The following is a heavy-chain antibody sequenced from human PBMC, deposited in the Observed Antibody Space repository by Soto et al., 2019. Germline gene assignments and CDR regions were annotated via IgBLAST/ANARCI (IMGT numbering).Heavy chain of an antibody. CDR3: ARVQGGSTSCYTNNCYYYGMDV. J-gene: IGHJ6*02. CDR2: IYYSGST. CDR1: GGSISSYY. Sequence: PSETLSLTCSVSGGSISSYYWTWIRQPPGKGLEWIGYIYYSGSTNYNPSLKSRVTISVDTSKNQFSLKLSSVTAADTAVYYCARVQGGSTSCYTNNCYYYGMDVWGQGTTLTVSS. V-gene: IGHV4-59*01. D-gene: IGHD2-2*02.